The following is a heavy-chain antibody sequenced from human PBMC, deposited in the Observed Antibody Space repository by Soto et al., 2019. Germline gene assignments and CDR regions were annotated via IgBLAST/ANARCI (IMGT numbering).Heavy chain of an antibody. J-gene: IGHJ4*02. CDR3: AREGYGSGSYGDY. CDR1: GGSISSYY. Sequence: QVQLQESGPGLVKPSETLSLTCTVSGGSISSYYWSWIRQPPGKGLEWIGYIYYSGSTNYNPSLNSRVTISVDTSKNQFSLKLSSVTAADTAVYYCAREGYGSGSYGDYWGQGTLVTVSS. CDR2: IYYSGST. D-gene: IGHD3-10*01. V-gene: IGHV4-59*01.